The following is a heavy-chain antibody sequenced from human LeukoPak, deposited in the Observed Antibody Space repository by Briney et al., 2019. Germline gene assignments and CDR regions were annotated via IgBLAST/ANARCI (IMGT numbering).Heavy chain of an antibody. CDR1: GFTFSSYG. D-gene: IGHD3-10*01. J-gene: IGHJ4*02. V-gene: IGHV3-30*03. Sequence: PGRSLRLSCAASGFTFSSYGMHWVRQAPGKGLEWVAVISYDGSNKYYADSVKGRFTIPRDNSKNTLYLQMNSLRAEDTAVYYCATMVRGVYWGQGTLVTVSS. CDR2: ISYDGSNK. CDR3: ATMVRGVY.